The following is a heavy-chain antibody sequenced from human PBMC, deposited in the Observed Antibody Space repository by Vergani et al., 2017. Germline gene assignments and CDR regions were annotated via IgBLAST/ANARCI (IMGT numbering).Heavy chain of an antibody. J-gene: IGHJ5*02. D-gene: IGHD2-15*01. CDR2: IYYSGST. Sequence: QVQLQESGPGLVKPSETLSLTCTVSGGSISSYYWSWIRQPPGKGLEWIGYIYYSGSTYYNPSLKSRVTISVDTSKNQLSLKLTSVTAADTAVYYCARDGRLGYCSGGSCYGFDPWAREPWSPSPQ. V-gene: IGHV4-59*12. CDR3: ARDGRLGYCSGGSCYGFDP. CDR1: GGSISSYY.